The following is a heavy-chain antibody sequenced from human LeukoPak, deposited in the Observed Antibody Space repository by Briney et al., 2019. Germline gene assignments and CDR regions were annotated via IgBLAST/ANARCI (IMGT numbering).Heavy chain of an antibody. CDR1: GFTFSNYW. D-gene: IGHD2-15*01. Sequence: GGSLRLSCAASGFTFSNYWMNWVRQAPGKGLEWVANIKEDGSEKYYVDSVKGRFTISRDNAKNSLYLQMNSLRAEDTAVYYCARGNSLYFWGRGTLVTVSS. CDR2: IKEDGSEK. J-gene: IGHJ4*02. V-gene: IGHV3-7*04. CDR3: ARGNSLYF.